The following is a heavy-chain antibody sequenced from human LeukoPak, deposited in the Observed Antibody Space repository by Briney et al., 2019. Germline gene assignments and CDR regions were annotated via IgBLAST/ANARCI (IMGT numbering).Heavy chain of an antibody. CDR1: GFTFSSYA. CDR3: GEVQTVNKFDY. Sequence: PGGSLRLSCAASGFTFSSYAMSWVRQAPGKGLEWVSAISNNGVNTYYADSVKGRFTISRDNSKNTLYLQMTSLRHEDTAVYYCGEVQTVNKFDYWGRGTLVTVSS. J-gene: IGHJ4*01. V-gene: IGHV3-23*01. D-gene: IGHD1-1*01. CDR2: ISNNGVNT.